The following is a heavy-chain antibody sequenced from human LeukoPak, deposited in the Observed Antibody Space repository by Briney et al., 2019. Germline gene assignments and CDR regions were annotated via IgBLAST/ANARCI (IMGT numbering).Heavy chain of an antibody. CDR1: GYTFTSYY. CDR3: ARSAALIKDPYYFDY. J-gene: IGHJ4*02. CDR2: IIPILGIA. Sequence: SVKVSCKASGYTFTSYYMHWVRQAPGQGLEWMGRIIPILGIANYAQKFQGRVTITADKSTSTAYMELSSLRSEDTAVYYCARSAALIKDPYYFDYWGQGTLVTVSS. D-gene: IGHD3-22*01. V-gene: IGHV1-69*02.